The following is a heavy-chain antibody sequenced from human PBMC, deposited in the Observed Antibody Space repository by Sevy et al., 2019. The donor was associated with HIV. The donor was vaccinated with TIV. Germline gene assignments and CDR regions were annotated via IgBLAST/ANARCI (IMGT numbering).Heavy chain of an antibody. D-gene: IGHD5-18*01. J-gene: IGHJ6*02. Sequence: GGSLRLSCAASGFTVSSNYMSWVRQAPGKGLEWVSVIYSGGSTYYADPVKGRFTISRDNSKNTRCLQMNSLRAEDTAVYYCARDRHYSYGFEYYYGMDVWGQGTTVTVSS. CDR2: IYSGGST. CDR3: ARDRHYSYGFEYYYGMDV. CDR1: GFTVSSNY. V-gene: IGHV3-53*01.